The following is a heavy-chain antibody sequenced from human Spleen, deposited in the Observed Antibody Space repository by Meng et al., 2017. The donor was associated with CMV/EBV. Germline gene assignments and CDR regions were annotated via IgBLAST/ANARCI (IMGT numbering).Heavy chain of an antibody. CDR1: GFTFSSHW. J-gene: IGHJ6*02. CDR3: ARVAAAGRGMDV. Sequence: GGSLRLSCVASGFTFSSHWMTWVRQAPGKGLEWVANINQDGSQKNYVDSVKGRFTISRDNAKNPLFLQMNSLRAEDTAVYYCARVAAAGRGMDVWGPGTTVTVSS. V-gene: IGHV3-7*04. CDR2: INQDGSQK. D-gene: IGHD6-13*01.